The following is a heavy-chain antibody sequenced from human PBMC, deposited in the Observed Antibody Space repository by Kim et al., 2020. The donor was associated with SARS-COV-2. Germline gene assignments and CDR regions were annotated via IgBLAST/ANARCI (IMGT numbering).Heavy chain of an antibody. CDR1: GFTFSTYG. Sequence: VGYLRLSCAASGFTFSTYGMHWVRQAPGKGLAWVALISYDGSNKYYADSVKGRFIISRDNSKNTLYLQMDSLRAEDTAVYYCATAVLRGVNFHYYGMDVWGHGTSVTVS. D-gene: IGHD3-10*01. J-gene: IGHJ6*02. CDR3: ATAVLRGVNFHYYGMDV. V-gene: IGHV3-30*03. CDR2: ISYDGSNK.